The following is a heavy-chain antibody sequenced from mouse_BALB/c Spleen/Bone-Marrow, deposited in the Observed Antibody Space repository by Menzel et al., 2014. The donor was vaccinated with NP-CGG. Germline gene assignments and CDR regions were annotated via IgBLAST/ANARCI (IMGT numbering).Heavy chain of an antibody. D-gene: IGHD3-3*01. CDR2: ISDGGSYT. CDR3: GRAWFAY. V-gene: IGHV5-4*02. Sequence: DVMLVESGGGLVKPGGSLKLSCAASGFTFSDYYMYRVRQTPEKRLEWVATISDGGSYTYYPDSVKGRFTISRDNAKNNLYLQMSSLKSEDTAMYYCGRAWFAYWGQGTLVTVSA. CDR1: GFTFSDYY. J-gene: IGHJ3*01.